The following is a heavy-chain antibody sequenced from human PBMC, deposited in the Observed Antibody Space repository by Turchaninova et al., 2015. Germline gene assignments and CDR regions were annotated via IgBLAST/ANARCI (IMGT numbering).Heavy chain of an antibody. V-gene: IGHV3-23*01. CDR3: AKPNSYPGIAAPGQFQE. CDR1: GFLFSNYR. CDR2: ISGNTGRT. D-gene: IGHD6-25*01. Sequence: VQLLESGGGFVQPGGSLRLSCATSGFLFSNYRMSWVRRVRGKGTEWVGGISGNTGRTFFTDSVKGRFTITEDQAKNTFKLQMNNLRVEDTAIYYCAKPNSYPGIAAPGQFQEWGQGTLVTVSS. J-gene: IGHJ1*01.